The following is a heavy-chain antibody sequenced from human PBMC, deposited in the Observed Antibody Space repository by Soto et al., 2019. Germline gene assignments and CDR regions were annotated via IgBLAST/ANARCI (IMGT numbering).Heavy chain of an antibody. J-gene: IGHJ4*02. CDR2: IRNKANSHST. V-gene: IGHV3-72*01. CDR3: ARYSGSYSRHSDY. D-gene: IGHD1-26*01. CDR1: GFIFSDHY. Sequence: EVLLVESGGGLVQPGGSLRLSCAASGFIFSDHYMDWVRQAPGKRLEWVARIRNKANSHSTEYAASVEGRFTISRDDSKNSLYLQMNSLKTEDTAVYYCARYSGSYSRHSDYWGQGTLVTISS.